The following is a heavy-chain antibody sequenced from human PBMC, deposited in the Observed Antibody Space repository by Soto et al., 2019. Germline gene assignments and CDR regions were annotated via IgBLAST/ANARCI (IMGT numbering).Heavy chain of an antibody. V-gene: IGHV3-30*18. CDR2: ISDTGSSH. CDR3: AKDRGGDCPDNSCYFGADY. J-gene: IGHJ4*02. CDR1: GFTPGSYG. Sequence: GGSLRLSCVGSGFTPGSYGMHWVRQAPGKGLECVAVISDTGSSHYYAASVEGRFTISRENSKNTLSLHMDRLRVEDTAVYYCAKDRGGDCPDNSCYFGADYWGQGTPVTVSS. D-gene: IGHD2-2*01.